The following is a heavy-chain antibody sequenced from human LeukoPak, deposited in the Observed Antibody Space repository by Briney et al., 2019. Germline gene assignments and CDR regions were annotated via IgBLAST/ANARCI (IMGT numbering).Heavy chain of an antibody. CDR3: ARDLSAVARYGYFDY. J-gene: IGHJ4*02. Sequence: ASVKVSCKASGYTFTSYAMNWVRQAPGQGLEWMGWINPNSGGTNYAQKFQGRVTMTRDASISTAYMELSRLRSDDTAVYYCARDLSAVARYGYFDYWGQGTLVTVSS. CDR2: INPNSGGT. D-gene: IGHD6-19*01. CDR1: GYTFTSYA. V-gene: IGHV1-2*02.